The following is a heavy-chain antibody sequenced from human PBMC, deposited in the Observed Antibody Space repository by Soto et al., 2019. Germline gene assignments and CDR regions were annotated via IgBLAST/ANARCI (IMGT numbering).Heavy chain of an antibody. V-gene: IGHV3-48*01. D-gene: IGHD3-3*01. CDR1: GFTFSSYS. Sequence: GGSLRLSCAASGFTFSSYSMNWVRQAPGKGLEWVSYISSSSSTIYYADSVKGRFTISRDNAKNSLYLQMNSLRAEDTAVYYCARGGDFWSGYYDAFDIWGQGTMVTVSS. J-gene: IGHJ3*02. CDR2: ISSSSSTI. CDR3: ARGGDFWSGYYDAFDI.